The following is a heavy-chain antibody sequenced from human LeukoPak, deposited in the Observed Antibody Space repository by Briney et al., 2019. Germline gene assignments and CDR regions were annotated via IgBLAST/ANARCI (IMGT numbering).Heavy chain of an antibody. Sequence: ASVKVSCKASGYTFTAYYIHWLRQAPGQGLEWMGWINPNSGATKYAQKFQDRVTVARDTSVGTAYMELSRLRSDDTAVYYCARDSSGWYNWGQGTLVTVSS. J-gene: IGHJ4*02. V-gene: IGHV1-2*02. CDR2: INPNSGAT. CDR3: ARDSSGWYN. D-gene: IGHD6-19*01. CDR1: GYTFTAYY.